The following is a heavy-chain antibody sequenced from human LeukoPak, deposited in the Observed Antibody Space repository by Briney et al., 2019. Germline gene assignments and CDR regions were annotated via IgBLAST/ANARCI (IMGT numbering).Heavy chain of an antibody. CDR3: AKRNSGSYSGLDY. CDR1: GFTFSSYG. J-gene: IGHJ4*02. D-gene: IGHD1-26*01. CDR2: IRYDGSNK. Sequence: GGSLRLSCAASGFTFSSYGMHWVRQAPGKGLEWVAFIRYDGSNKYYADSVKGRFTISRDNSKNTLYLQMNSLRAEDTAVYYCAKRNSGSYSGLDYWGQGTLVTVSS. V-gene: IGHV3-30*02.